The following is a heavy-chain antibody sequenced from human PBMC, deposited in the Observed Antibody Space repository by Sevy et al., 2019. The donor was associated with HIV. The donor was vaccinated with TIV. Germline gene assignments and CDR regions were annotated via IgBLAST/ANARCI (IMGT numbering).Heavy chain of an antibody. J-gene: IGHJ4*02. CDR1: GGSISSGGYY. CDR3: AGDSQRQYYYETGGFDY. Sequence: SETLSLTCTVSGGSISSGGYYWSWIRQHPGKGLEWIGFIYYSGSTYYNPSLKSRVTIAVDTSKNQFSLKLSSVTAADTAVYYCAGDSQRQYYYETGGFDYWGQGTLVTVSS. D-gene: IGHD3-22*01. CDR2: IYYSGST. V-gene: IGHV4-31*03.